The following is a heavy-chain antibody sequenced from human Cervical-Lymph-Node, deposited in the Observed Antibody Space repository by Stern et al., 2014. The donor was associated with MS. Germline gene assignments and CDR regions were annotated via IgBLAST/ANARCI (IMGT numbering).Heavy chain of an antibody. CDR1: GGSISPYY. D-gene: IGHD1-26*01. V-gene: IGHV4-59*01. CDR3: ARGGRWEPDFDF. J-gene: IGHJ4*02. CDR2: MYYSGTT. Sequence: HVQLQESGPRLVKPSETLSLTCTVSGGSISPYYWTYIRQPPGKGLELIGYMYYSGTTYYNPSLKSRVTISLDMSKNQFSLKLSSVAAADTAVYYCARGGRWEPDFDFWGQGTLVTVSS.